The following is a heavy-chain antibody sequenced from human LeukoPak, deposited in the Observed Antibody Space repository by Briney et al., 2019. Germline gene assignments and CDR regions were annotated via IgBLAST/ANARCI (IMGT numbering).Heavy chain of an antibody. V-gene: IGHV5-51*01. D-gene: IGHD4-17*01. Sequence: GESLKISCQGSGYTFANYWIAWVRQMPGRGLEWMGIIYPGDSDTRYSPSFQGRVTISADKSISTIYLQCSSLKASDTAIYYCARRLYGDYLDAFDIWGQGTMVSVSS. CDR3: ARRLYGDYLDAFDI. CDR2: IYPGDSDT. J-gene: IGHJ3*02. CDR1: GYTFANYW.